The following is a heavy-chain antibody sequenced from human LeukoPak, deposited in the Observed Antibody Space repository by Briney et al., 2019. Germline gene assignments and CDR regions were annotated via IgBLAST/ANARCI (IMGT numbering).Heavy chain of an antibody. CDR3: ARDSSYGYGLALDY. Sequence: GASVKVSCKASGVTFSSYAISWVRQAPGQGLEWMGGIIPIFGTANYAQKFQGRVTITADESTSTAYMELSSLRSEDTAVYYCARDSSYGYGLALDYWGQGTLVTVSS. J-gene: IGHJ4*02. D-gene: IGHD5-18*01. CDR2: IIPIFGTA. CDR1: GVTFSSYA. V-gene: IGHV1-69*13.